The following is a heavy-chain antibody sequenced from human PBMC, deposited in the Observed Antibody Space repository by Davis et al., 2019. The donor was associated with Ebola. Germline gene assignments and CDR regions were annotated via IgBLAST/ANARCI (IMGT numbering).Heavy chain of an antibody. CDR1: GYTFTSYY. Sequence: ASVKVSCKASGYTFTSYYMHWVRQAPGQGLEWMGIINPSGGSTSYAQKFQGRVTMTRDTSTSTVYMELSSLRSEDTAVYYCARGAVGYYYDSSGSQTYYYGMDVWGQGTTVTVSS. D-gene: IGHD3-22*01. CDR3: ARGAVGYYYDSSGSQTYYYGMDV. J-gene: IGHJ6*02. V-gene: IGHV1-46*01. CDR2: INPSGGST.